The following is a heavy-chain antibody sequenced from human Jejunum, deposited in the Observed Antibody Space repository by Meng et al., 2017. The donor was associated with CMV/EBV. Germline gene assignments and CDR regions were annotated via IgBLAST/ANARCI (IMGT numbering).Heavy chain of an antibody. D-gene: IGHD1-26*01. Sequence: SGYSFSSNSTAWIRKTQGKGRECVSLVSADGVHKYHADYVMGVYGISRDNSENTKYLQTKRLRAEDTAVYYCEKRHSTETYPYYLGDWGQGTLVTVSS. CDR1: GYSFSSNS. J-gene: IGHJ4*02. V-gene: IGHV3-23*01. CDR2: VSADGVHK. CDR3: EKRHSTETYPYYLGD.